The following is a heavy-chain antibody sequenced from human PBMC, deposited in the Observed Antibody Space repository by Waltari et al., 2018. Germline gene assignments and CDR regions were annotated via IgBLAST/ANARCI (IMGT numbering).Heavy chain of an antibody. J-gene: IGHJ3*01. V-gene: IGHV5-51*07. Sequence: EVQLVQSGTQVKKPGESLRLSCKASGYSFSSYWIGWVHQMPGKGMEWMGIIFPRDSDTRYTPSSQGRVTISADKSTGTTYLQFSSLTASDTAMYFCARELIWPGELGPFDLWGQGTFVSVSS. CDR1: GYSFSSYW. D-gene: IGHD1-26*01. CDR2: IFPRDSDT. CDR3: ARELIWPGELGPFDL.